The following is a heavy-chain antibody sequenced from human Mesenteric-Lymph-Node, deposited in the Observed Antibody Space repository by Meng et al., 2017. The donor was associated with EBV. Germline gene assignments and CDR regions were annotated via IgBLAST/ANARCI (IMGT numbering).Heavy chain of an antibody. Sequence: QVQLQQWGAGLLKPSETLSLTCAVYGGSFSGYYWSWIRQPPGKGLEWIGEINHSGSTNYNPSLKSRVTISVDTSKNQFSLKLSSVTAADTAVYYCARGNEYCSGGSCTQNWFDPWGQGTLVTVSS. CDR1: GGSFSGYY. D-gene: IGHD2-15*01. CDR2: INHSGST. J-gene: IGHJ5*02. CDR3: ARGNEYCSGGSCTQNWFDP. V-gene: IGHV4-34*01.